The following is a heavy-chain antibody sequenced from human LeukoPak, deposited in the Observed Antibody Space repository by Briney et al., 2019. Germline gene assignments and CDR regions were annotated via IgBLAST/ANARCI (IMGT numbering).Heavy chain of an antibody. CDR2: IDPSDSYI. Sequence: GESLKISCKGPGYTFTNYWIGWVRQMPGKGLEWMGRIDPSDSYINYSPSFQGHVTISADKSNSTAYLQWSTLKASDTAMYYCARRGMGYSGYDGYWYFDLWGRGTLVTVSS. CDR3: ARRGMGYSGYDGYWYFDL. V-gene: IGHV5-10-1*01. J-gene: IGHJ2*01. D-gene: IGHD5-12*01. CDR1: GYTFTNYW.